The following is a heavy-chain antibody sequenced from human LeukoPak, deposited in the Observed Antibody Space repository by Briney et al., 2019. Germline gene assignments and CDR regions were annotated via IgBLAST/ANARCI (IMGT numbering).Heavy chain of an antibody. CDR3: ATDGHYYGSGSYYDVDY. Sequence: ASVKVSRKASGYTFTGYYMHWVRQAPGQGLEWMGRINPNSGGTNYAQKFQGRVTMTRDTSISTAYMELSRLRSDDTAVYYCATDGHYYGSGSYYDVDYWGQGTLATVSS. J-gene: IGHJ4*02. CDR1: GYTFTGYY. D-gene: IGHD3-10*01. V-gene: IGHV1-2*06. CDR2: INPNSGGT.